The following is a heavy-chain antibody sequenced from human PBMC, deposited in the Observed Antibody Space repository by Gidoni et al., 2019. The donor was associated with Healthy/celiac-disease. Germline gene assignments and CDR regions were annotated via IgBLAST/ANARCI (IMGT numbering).Heavy chain of an antibody. V-gene: IGHV2-70*04. D-gene: IGHD3-16*01. J-gene: IGHJ6*03. CDR2: IEWDDDK. Sequence: LSCTFSGFSLSTSGMRVSWIRQPPGTALEWLARIEWDDDKFYSTSLKTRLTLSKDSSTNQVALTMTNMDPLEPATYYCARMFGHYYYYMDVWGKGTTVTVSS. CDR1: GFSLSTSGMR. CDR3: ARMFGHYYYYMDV.